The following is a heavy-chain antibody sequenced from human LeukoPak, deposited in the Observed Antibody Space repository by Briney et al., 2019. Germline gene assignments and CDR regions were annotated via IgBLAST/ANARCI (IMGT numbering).Heavy chain of an antibody. CDR3: ARTLSGYDSILNY. CDR1: GGSFSGYY. V-gene: IGHV4-34*01. D-gene: IGHD5-12*01. J-gene: IGHJ4*02. Sequence: PSETLSLTCAVYGGSFSGYYWSWIRQPPGKGLEWIGEINHSGSTNYNPSLKSRVTISVDTSKNQFSLKLSSVTAADTAVYYCARTLSGYDSILNYWGQGTLVTVSS. CDR2: INHSGST.